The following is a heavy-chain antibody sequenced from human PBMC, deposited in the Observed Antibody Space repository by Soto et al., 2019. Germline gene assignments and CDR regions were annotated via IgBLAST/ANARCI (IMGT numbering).Heavy chain of an antibody. J-gene: IGHJ4*02. CDR1: GGTFSSYA. Sequence: GASVKVSCKASGGTFSSYAISWVRQAPGQGLGWMGGIIPIFGTANYAQKFQGRVTITADESTSTAYMELSSLRSEDTAVYYCAREGGENTAWYWGQGTLVTVSS. CDR3: AREGGENTAWY. CDR2: IIPIFGTA. V-gene: IGHV1-69*13. D-gene: IGHD3-16*01.